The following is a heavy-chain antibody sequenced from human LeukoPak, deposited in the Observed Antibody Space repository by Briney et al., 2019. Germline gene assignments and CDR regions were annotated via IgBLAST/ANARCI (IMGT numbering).Heavy chain of an antibody. CDR2: IHNSGST. J-gene: IGHJ4*02. V-gene: IGHV4-59*11. Sequence: SETLSLTCTVSGDSISSHSWSWIRLPPGKGLEWIGYIHNSGSTNYNPSLRSRVTIAVDTSKNQFSLKLTSVTAADTAVYYCALSGYGSADSWGQGVLVTVSS. CDR1: GDSISSHS. CDR3: ALSGYGSADS. D-gene: IGHD3-10*01.